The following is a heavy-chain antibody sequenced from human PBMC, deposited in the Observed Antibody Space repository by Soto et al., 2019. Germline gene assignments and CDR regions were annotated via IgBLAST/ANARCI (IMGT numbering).Heavy chain of an antibody. V-gene: IGHV3-9*01. CDR2: ITWNSRVL. CDR3: AKGRYDFWSPYYFDS. J-gene: IGHJ4*02. D-gene: IGHD3-3*01. CDR1: GLNFDDFA. Sequence: GGSLRLSCVGTGLNFDDFAMHWVRQAPGKGLEWVSGITWNSRVLAYADSVKGRFTISRDNARNSLYLQMDSLRDEDTALYYCAKGRYDFWSPYYFDSWGQGTLVTVSS.